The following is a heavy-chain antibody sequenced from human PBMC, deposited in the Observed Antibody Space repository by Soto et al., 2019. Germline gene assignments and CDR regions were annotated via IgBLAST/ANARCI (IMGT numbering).Heavy chain of an antibody. Sequence: ASVKVSCKASGGTFSSYTISWVRQAPGQGLEWMGRIIPILGIANYAQKLQGRVTITADKSTSTAYMELSSLRSEDTGVYYCARGPYSYVVWCGELLTFDYWGQGTLVTVSS. J-gene: IGHJ4*02. D-gene: IGHD3-10*01. V-gene: IGHV1-69*02. CDR1: GGTFSSYT. CDR3: ARGPYSYVVWCGELLTFDY. CDR2: IIPILGIA.